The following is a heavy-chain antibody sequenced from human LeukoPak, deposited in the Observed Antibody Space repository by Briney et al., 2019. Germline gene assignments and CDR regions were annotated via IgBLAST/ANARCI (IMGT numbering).Heavy chain of an antibody. CDR2: IIPISNTT. CDR1: GGTFSSYA. CDR3: ARDPTLPHFYDSSGYSVSSGAFDI. J-gene: IGHJ3*02. Sequence: ASVKVSCKASGGTFSSYAISWVRQAPGQGLEWMGGIIPISNTTNHAQKFQGRVTITADESTSKVYMQLSSLRSEDTAVYYCARDPTLPHFYDSSGYSVSSGAFDIRGQGTMVTVSS. V-gene: IGHV1-69*13. D-gene: IGHD3-22*01.